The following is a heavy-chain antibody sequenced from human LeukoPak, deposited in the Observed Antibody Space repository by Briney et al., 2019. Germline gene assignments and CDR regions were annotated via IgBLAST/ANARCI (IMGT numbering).Heavy chain of an antibody. Sequence: PGGSLRLSCAASGFTFSTYGMNWVRQASGKGLEWVSFIRYDGNNKYYADSVMGRFTISRDNSKNTLYLQMNSLRAEDTAVYYCAKDRVLNGDLLFYVDYWGQGPLVNVSS. V-gene: IGHV3-30*02. CDR3: AKDRVLNGDLLFYVDY. CDR2: IRYDGNNK. D-gene: IGHD4-17*01. J-gene: IGHJ4*02. CDR1: GFTFSTYG.